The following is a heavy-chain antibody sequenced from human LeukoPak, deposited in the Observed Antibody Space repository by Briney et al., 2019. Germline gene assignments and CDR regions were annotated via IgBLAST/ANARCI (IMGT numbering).Heavy chain of an antibody. CDR3: ARVQYAFDI. V-gene: IGHV3-48*03. Sequence: GGSLRLSCAASGFTFSIYEMNWVRQAPGKGLEWVSYISSSGSTIYYADSVKGRFTISRDNAKNPLYLQMNSLRDEDTAVYYCARVQYAFDIWGQGTMVTVSS. D-gene: IGHD4-11*01. CDR1: GFTFSIYE. J-gene: IGHJ3*02. CDR2: ISSSGSTI.